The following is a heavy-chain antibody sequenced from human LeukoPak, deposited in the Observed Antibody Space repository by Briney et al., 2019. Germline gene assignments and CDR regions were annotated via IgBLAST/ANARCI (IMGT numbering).Heavy chain of an antibody. CDR2: IYTSGST. CDR3: ARSQSVDTAMVNAFDI. CDR1: GGSISSYY. V-gene: IGHV4-4*07. J-gene: IGHJ3*02. Sequence: SETLSLTCTVSGGSISSYYWSWIRQPAGKGLEWIGRIYTSGSTNYNPSLKSRVTTSVDTSKNQFSLKLSSVTAADTAVYYCARSQSVDTAMVNAFDIWGQGTMVTVSS. D-gene: IGHD5-18*01.